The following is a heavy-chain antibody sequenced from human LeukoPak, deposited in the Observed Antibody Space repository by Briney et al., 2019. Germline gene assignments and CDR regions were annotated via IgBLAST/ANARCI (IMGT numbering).Heavy chain of an antibody. CDR3: ARHFVGIRKHDY. D-gene: IGHD1-14*01. CDR1: GGSISSSSYY. J-gene: IGHJ4*02. CDR2: IYYGGSP. Sequence: PSETLSLTCTVSGGSISSSSYYWGWIRQPPGKGLEWIGSIYYGGSPYYNPSLKSRVTVSVDTTKNQFSLKLSSVTAADTAVYYCARHFVGIRKHDYWGQGTLVTVSS. V-gene: IGHV4-39*01.